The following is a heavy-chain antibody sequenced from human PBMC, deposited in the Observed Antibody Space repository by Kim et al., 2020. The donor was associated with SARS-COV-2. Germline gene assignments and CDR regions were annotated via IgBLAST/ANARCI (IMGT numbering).Heavy chain of an antibody. CDR2: IYTSGST. Sequence: SETLSLTCTVSGGSISSGSYYWSWIRQPAGKGLEWIGRIYTSGSTNYNPSLKSRVTISVDTSKNQFSLKLSSVTAADTAVYYCARVGGYGYNPIDYWGQGTLVTVSS. V-gene: IGHV4-61*02. J-gene: IGHJ4*02. CDR1: GGSISSGSYY. CDR3: ARVGGYGYNPIDY. D-gene: IGHD5-18*01.